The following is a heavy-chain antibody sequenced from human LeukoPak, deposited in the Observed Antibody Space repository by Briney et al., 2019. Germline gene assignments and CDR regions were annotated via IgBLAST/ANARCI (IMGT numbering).Heavy chain of an antibody. D-gene: IGHD6-19*01. J-gene: IGHJ4*02. CDR2: IYYSGST. CDR1: GDSISSGSYY. CDR3: ARVAPDRDSGWYALDY. V-gene: IGHV4-39*07. Sequence: PSETLSLTCTVSGDSISSGSYYWGWIRQPPGKGLEWIGTIYYSGSTYYNPSLKSRVTISVDTSKKQFSLKLNSVTAADTAVYYCARVAPDRDSGWYALDYWGQGALVTVSS.